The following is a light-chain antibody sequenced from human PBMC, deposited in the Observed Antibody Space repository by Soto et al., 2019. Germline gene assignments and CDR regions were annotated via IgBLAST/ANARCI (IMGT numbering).Light chain of an antibody. CDR2: DAS. CDR1: ESVRSY. CDR3: QQRSNWPPEYT. V-gene: IGKV3-11*01. Sequence: EIVLTQSPATLSLSPGERATLSCRASESVRSYLAWYQQKPDQAPRLLIYDASNRATGIPARFSGSGSGTDFTLTISSLEPEDFAVYYCQQRSNWPPEYTFGQGTKLEIK. J-gene: IGKJ2*01.